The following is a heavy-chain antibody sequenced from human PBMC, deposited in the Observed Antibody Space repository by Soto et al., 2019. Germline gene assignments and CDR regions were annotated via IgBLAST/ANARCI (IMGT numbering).Heavy chain of an antibody. CDR1: GFTFSSYW. CDR3: ARDLTYYDYVWGSYRPYGMDV. D-gene: IGHD3-16*02. V-gene: IGHV3-7*05. CDR2: IKQDGSEK. J-gene: IGHJ6*02. Sequence: EVQLVESGGGLVQPGGSLRLSCAASGFTFSSYWMSWVRQAPGKGLEWVANIKQDGSEKYYVDSVKGRFTIYRDNAKNSLYLQMNSLRAEDTAVYYCARDLTYYDYVWGSYRPYGMDVWGQGTTVTVSS.